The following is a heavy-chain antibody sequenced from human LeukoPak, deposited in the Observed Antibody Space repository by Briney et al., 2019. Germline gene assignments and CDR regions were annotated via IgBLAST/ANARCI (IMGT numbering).Heavy chain of an antibody. CDR1: GGSISSYY. V-gene: IGHV4-59*06. J-gene: IGHJ5*02. CDR2: IYYSGST. CDR3: ARQGSAWSPLGT. Sequence: KPSETLSLTCTVSGGSISSYYWSWIRQHPGKGLEWIGYIYYSGSTYYNPSLKSRVTISVDTSKNQFSLKLSSVTAADTAVYYCARQGSAWSPLGTWGQGTLVTVSS. D-gene: IGHD6-19*01.